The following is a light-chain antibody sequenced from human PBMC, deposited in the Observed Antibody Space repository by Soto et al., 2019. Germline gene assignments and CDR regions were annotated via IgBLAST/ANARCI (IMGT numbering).Light chain of an antibody. Sequence: EILMTHSPATLSVSPGEIATLSCRASQSVSSNLAWYQQKPGQAPRLLIYDASTRATGIPARFSGSGSGTDFTLSISRLEPEDFAVYYCQHYGNSPLTLGQGTRLEIK. CDR1: QSVSSN. V-gene: IGKV3-15*01. CDR3: QHYGNSPLT. CDR2: DAS. J-gene: IGKJ5*01.